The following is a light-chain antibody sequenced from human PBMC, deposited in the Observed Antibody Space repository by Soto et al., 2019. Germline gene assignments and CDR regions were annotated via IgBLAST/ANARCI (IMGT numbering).Light chain of an antibody. CDR1: RSDVGGYNY. CDR3: SSYTSSSTLYV. Sequence: QSVLTQPASVSGSPGQSITISCPGTRSDVGGYNYVSWYQQHPGKAPKLMIYEVSNRPSGVSNRFSGSKSGNTASLTISGLQAEDEADYYCSSYTSSSTLYVFGTGPKVTVL. CDR2: EVS. J-gene: IGLJ1*01. V-gene: IGLV2-14*01.